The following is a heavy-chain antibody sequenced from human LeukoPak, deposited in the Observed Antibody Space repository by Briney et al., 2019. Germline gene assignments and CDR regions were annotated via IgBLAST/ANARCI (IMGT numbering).Heavy chain of an antibody. CDR3: ARSHHSSGYYSFFDY. J-gene: IGHJ4*02. V-gene: IGHV4-31*03. Sequence: PSQTLSLTCTVSGGSISSGGYYWSWIRQHPGKGLEWIGYIYYSGSTYYNPSLKSRVTISVDTSKNQFSLKLSSLTAADTAVYYCARSHHSSGYYSFFDYWGQGTLVTVSS. CDR1: GGSISSGGYY. D-gene: IGHD3-22*01. CDR2: IYYSGST.